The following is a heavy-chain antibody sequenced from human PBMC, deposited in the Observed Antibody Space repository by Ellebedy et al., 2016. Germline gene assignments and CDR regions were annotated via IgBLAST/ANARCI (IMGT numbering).Heavy chain of an antibody. CDR2: IKQDGSEK. Sequence: GESLKISCAASGFTFSSYAMSWVRQAPGKGLECVANIKQDGSEKSYVDSVKGRFTISRDNAKNSLYLQMNSLRAEDTAVYYCARDIAERHLYYYYYGMDVWGQGTTVTVSS. V-gene: IGHV3-7*01. CDR3: ARDIAERHLYYYYYGMDV. D-gene: IGHD3-16*02. CDR1: GFTFSSYA. J-gene: IGHJ6*02.